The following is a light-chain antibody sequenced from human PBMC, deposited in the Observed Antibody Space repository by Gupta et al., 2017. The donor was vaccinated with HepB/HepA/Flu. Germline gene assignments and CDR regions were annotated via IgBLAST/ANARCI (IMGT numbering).Light chain of an antibody. J-gene: IGLJ2*01. CDR3: SSYTSTSALL. V-gene: IGLV2-14*03. Sequence: QSDLTQPAAVSGSPGQSITISCTGPSSDVGGYNYVSWYQQHPGKAPTLIIYDVSNRPSGVSNRFSGSKSGNTASLTISGLQAEDDGDYYCSSYTSTSALLFGVGTKLTVL. CDR2: DVS. CDR1: SSDVGGYNY.